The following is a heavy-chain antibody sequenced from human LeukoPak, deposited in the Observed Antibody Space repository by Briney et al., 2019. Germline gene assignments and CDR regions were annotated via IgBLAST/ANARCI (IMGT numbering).Heavy chain of an antibody. D-gene: IGHD3-10*01. V-gene: IGHV1-18*01. Sequence: ASVKVSCKASGYTFTFYGITWVRQAPGQGLEWMGWISAFNGHTNYAQSLQGRVTMTTDTSTSTAYMELRSLRSDDTAVYYCARGGIYGSGSYLFPGFFDYWGQGTLVTVSS. CDR3: ARGGIYGSGSYLFPGFFDY. CDR1: GYTFTFYG. CDR2: ISAFNGHT. J-gene: IGHJ4*02.